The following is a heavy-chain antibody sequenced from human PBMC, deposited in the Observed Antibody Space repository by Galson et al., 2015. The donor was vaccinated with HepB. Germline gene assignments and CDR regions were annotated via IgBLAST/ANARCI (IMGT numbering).Heavy chain of an antibody. Sequence: QSGAEVKKPGESLMISCQGSGYSFDSFSHFWIAWVRQMPGKGLEWMGTIFPGDSDNTYSPSFQGQVTFSVDKSINTVYLQWSSLKASDTAVYYCARRAHSGNYAYFDYWGQGTLVTVSS. J-gene: IGHJ4*02. CDR1: GYSFDSFSHFW. D-gene: IGHD1-26*01. V-gene: IGHV5-51*03. CDR2: IFPGDSDN. CDR3: ARRAHSGNYAYFDY.